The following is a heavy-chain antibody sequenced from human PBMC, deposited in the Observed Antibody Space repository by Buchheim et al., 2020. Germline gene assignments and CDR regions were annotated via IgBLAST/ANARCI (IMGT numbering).Heavy chain of an antibody. CDR1: GFDFSTSW. Sequence: EVQLVESGGGVVQPGGSLRLSCAASGFDFSTSWMHWVRQAPGKGLVWVSQISSDGLNTDYADVVKGRVTISRDDAKNTLYLQIDSLRLEDTAVYYCSRVLGDWGQGTL. CDR2: ISSDGLNT. J-gene: IGHJ4*02. V-gene: IGHV3-74*01. CDR3: SRVLGD.